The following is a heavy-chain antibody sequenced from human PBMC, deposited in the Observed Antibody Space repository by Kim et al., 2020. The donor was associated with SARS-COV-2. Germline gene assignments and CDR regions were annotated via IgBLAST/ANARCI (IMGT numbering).Heavy chain of an antibody. Sequence: YAQKFQGRVTITADESTSTAYMELSSLRSEDTAVYYCARVSVAVAGTFDYWGQGTLVTVSS. D-gene: IGHD6-19*01. V-gene: IGHV1-69*01. J-gene: IGHJ4*02. CDR3: ARVSVAVAGTFDY.